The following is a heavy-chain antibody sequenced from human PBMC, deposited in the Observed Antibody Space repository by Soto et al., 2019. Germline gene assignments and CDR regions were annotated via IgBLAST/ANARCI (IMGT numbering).Heavy chain of an antibody. Sequence: GGSLRLSCAASGFTFSSYGMHWVRQAPGKGLEWVAVISYDGSNKYYADSVKGRFTISRDNSKNTLYLQMNSLRAEDTAVYYCAKGRYSSSWYYYYYYYMDVWGKGTTVTVSS. J-gene: IGHJ6*03. V-gene: IGHV3-30*18. CDR3: AKGRYSSSWYYYYYYYMDV. CDR2: ISYDGSNK. D-gene: IGHD6-13*01. CDR1: GFTFSSYG.